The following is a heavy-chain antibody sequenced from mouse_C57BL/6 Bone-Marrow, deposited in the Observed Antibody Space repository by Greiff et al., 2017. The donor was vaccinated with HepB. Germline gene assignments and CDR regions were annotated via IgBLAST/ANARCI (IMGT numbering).Heavy chain of an antibody. J-gene: IGHJ4*01. Sequence: EVQVVESGGGLVQSGRSLRLSCATSGFTFSDFYMEWVRQAPGKGLEWIAASRNKANDYTTEYSASVKGRFIVSRDTSQSILYRQMNALRAEDTAIYYCARDAWDDAMDYWGQGTSVTVSS. CDR1: GFTFSDFY. V-gene: IGHV7-1*01. D-gene: IGHD4-1*01. CDR2: SRNKANDYTT. CDR3: ARDAWDDAMDY.